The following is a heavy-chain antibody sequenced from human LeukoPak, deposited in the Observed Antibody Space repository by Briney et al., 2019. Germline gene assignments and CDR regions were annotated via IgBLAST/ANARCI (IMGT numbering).Heavy chain of an antibody. D-gene: IGHD6-19*01. J-gene: IGHJ4*02. CDR1: GGSFSGYS. CDR3: VGGSSGPRLAY. CDR2: VNHVGST. Sequence: PSETLSLTCAVYGGSFSGYSWTWIRQSPGKGLEWLGEVNHVGSTDCNPSLNSRLTISLDTSKNHFSLKLTSVTAADTAMYYCVGGSSGPRLAYWGQGALVTVSS. V-gene: IGHV4-34*01.